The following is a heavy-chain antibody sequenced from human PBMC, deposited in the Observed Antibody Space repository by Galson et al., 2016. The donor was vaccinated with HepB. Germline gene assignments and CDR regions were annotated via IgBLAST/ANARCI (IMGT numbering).Heavy chain of an antibody. Sequence: SVKVSCKASGYSFTNFVITWLRQAPGQGLEWMGWVSTYNNNTNYSRKLQGRVTMTTDTSTTTAYMELRSLRSDDTAVYFCARAGQRVAPRDWYFDLWGRGTLVTVSS. CDR2: VSTYNNNT. CDR1: GYSFTNFV. CDR3: ARAGQRVAPRDWYFDL. V-gene: IGHV1-18*01. D-gene: IGHD6-6*01. J-gene: IGHJ2*01.